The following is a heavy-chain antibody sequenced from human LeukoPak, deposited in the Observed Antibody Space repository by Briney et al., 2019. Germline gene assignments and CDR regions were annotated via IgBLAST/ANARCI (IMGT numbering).Heavy chain of an antibody. CDR2: ISWHRGRI. CDR3: AKGSGYDFIGWFDP. J-gene: IGHJ5*02. D-gene: IGHD5-12*01. V-gene: IGHV3-9*01. CDR1: GFTFDDYA. Sequence: GRSLRLSCAASGFTFDDYAMLWVPQAPGKGLEWVSGISWHRGRIGYADSVNGRFTISRDNAKNSLFLQMNSLRAEDTALYYCAKGSGYDFIGWFDPWGQGTLVTVSS.